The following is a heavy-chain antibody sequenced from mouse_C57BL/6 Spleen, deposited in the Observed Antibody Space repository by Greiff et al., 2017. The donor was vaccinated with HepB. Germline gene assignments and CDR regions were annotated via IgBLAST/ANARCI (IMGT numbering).Heavy chain of an antibody. CDR2: INPSNGGT. V-gene: IGHV1-53*01. J-gene: IGHJ2*01. D-gene: IGHD1-1*01. CDR1: GYTFTSYW. CDR3: AREPRRTVDYFDY. Sequence: VQLQQPGTELVKPGASVKLSCKASGYTFTSYWMHWVKQRPGQGLEWIGNINPSNGGTNYNEKFKSKATLTVDKSSSTAYMQLSSLTSEDSAVYYCAREPRRTVDYFDYWGQGTTLTVSS.